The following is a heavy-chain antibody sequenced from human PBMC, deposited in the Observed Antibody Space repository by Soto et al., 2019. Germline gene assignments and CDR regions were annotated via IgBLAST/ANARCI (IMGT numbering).Heavy chain of an antibody. D-gene: IGHD6-6*01. CDR1: GFTFSSYG. CDR3: ARDAEYSSSSPLDY. J-gene: IGHJ4*02. Sequence: GETLRLSCAASGFTFSSYGMHWVRQAPGKGLEWVAVIWSDGSNKYYADSVKGRFTISRDNSKNTLYLQMNGLRAEDTAVFYCARDAEYSSSSPLDYWGQGTLVTVSS. CDR2: IWSDGSNK. V-gene: IGHV3-33*08.